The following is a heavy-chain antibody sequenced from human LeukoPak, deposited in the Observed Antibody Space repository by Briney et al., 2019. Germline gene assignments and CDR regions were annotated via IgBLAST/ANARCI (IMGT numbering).Heavy chain of an antibody. CDR2: INPNSGGT. D-gene: IGHD2-15*01. J-gene: IGHJ4*02. CDR1: GYTFTGYY. V-gene: IGHV1-2*02. CDR3: ARVRSGCSGGSCYFLYYFDY. Sequence: GASVKVSCKASGYTFTGYYMHWVRQAPGQGLEWMGWINPNSGGTNYAQKFQGRVTMTRDTSISTAYMELSRLRSDDTAVYCCARVRSGCSGGSCYFLYYFDYWGQGTLVTVSS.